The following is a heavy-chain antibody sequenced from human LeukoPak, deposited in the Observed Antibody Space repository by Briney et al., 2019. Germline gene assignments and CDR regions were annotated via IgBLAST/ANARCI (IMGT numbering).Heavy chain of an antibody. CDR3: ARGYSTNWTFY. CDR2: IYSGGST. CDR1: GFTVSSNY. J-gene: IGHJ4*02. D-gene: IGHD6-13*01. V-gene: IGHV3-53*01. Sequence: GGSLRLSCAASGFTVSSNYMSWVRQAPGKGLEWVSVIYSGGSTYYADSVKGRFTISRDNSKNTLYLQVNSLRAEDTAVYYCARGYSTNWTFYWGQGTLVTVSS.